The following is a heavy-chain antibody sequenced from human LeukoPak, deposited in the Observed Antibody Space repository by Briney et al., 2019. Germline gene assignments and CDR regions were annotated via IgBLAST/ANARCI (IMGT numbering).Heavy chain of an antibody. V-gene: IGHV3-21*01. D-gene: IGHD6-19*01. J-gene: IGHJ4*02. CDR1: GFTFSSYS. CDR2: ISSSSSYI. Sequence: PGGSLRLSCAASGFTFSSYSMNWVLQSPGKGLEWVSSISSSSSYIYYADSVKGRFTISRDNAKNSLYLQMNSLRAEDTAVYYCARESWTVAGSFDYWGQGTLVTVSS. CDR3: ARESWTVAGSFDY.